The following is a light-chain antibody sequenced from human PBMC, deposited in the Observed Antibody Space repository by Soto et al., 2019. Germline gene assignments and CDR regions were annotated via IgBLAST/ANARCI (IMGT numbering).Light chain of an antibody. V-gene: IGKV1-5*01. CDR1: QSISSW. Sequence: DIQMTQSPSTPSASVGDRVTITCRASQSISSWLAWYQQKPGKAPKLLIYDASSLESGVPSRFSGSGSGTEFTLTISSLQPEDFATYYCQQYNSYEFGQVTKVEIK. CDR3: QQYNSYE. CDR2: DAS. J-gene: IGKJ1*01.